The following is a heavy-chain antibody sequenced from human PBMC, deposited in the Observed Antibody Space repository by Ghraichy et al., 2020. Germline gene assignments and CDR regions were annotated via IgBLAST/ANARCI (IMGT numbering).Heavy chain of an antibody. D-gene: IGHD3-10*01. CDR2: INPNSGGT. V-gene: IGHV1-2*02. CDR3: ERSGSYSNWFDP. Sequence: MRWINPNSGGTNYAQKFQGRVTMTSDTSISTVYMDLNSLRSDDTAMYYCERSGSYSNWFDPWGQGTFVFISS. J-gene: IGHJ5*02.